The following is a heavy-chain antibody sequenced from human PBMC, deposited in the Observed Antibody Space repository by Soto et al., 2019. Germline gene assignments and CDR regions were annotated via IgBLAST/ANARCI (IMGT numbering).Heavy chain of an antibody. D-gene: IGHD3-9*01. V-gene: IGHV3-21*01. Sequence: EVQLVESGGGLVKPGGSLRLSCVASGFTVSSYNMNWVRQAPGKGLEWVSSISSSSSYRDYADSVKGRFTTSRDNAKNSLYLQMSSQRAEDTALYYCARRQEYYDRLTGYYMRHFDLWGRGTLVTVSS. CDR3: ARRQEYYDRLTGYYMRHFDL. J-gene: IGHJ2*01. CDR1: GFTVSSYN. CDR2: ISSSSSYR.